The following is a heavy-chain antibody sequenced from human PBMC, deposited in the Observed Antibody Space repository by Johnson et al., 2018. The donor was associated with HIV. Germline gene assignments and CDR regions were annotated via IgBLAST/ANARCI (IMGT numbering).Heavy chain of an antibody. CDR1: GFTFSSYA. CDR3: AKGNHYYDSMDAFDI. V-gene: IGHV3-30-3*01. CDR2: ISSDGSNK. D-gene: IGHD3-22*01. J-gene: IGHJ3*02. Sequence: VQLVESGGGVVQPGRSLRLSCAASGFTFSSYAMHWVRQAPGKGLEWVAVISSDGSNKYYADSVKGRFTIARDNSKNSLYLQMNSLRAEDTSLYYCAKGNHYYDSMDAFDIWGQGTMVTVSS.